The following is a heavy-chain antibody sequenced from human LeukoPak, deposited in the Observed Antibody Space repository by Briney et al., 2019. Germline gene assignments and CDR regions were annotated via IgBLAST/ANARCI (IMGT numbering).Heavy chain of an antibody. V-gene: IGHV4-39*07. D-gene: IGHD5-18*01. CDR2: IYYSGST. J-gene: IGHJ6*03. CDR3: AREKGQLWSTSGYYYYYMDV. CDR1: GGSISSSSYY. Sequence: SETLSLTCTVSGGSISSSSYYWGWIRQPPGKGLEWIGSIYYSGSTYYNPSLKSRATISVDTSKNQFSLKLSSVTAADTAVYYCAREKGQLWSTSGYYYYYMDVWGKGTTVTISS.